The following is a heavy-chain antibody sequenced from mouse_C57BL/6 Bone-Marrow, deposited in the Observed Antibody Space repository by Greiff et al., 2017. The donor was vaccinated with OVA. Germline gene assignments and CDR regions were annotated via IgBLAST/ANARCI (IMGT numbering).Heavy chain of an antibody. CDR2: IYPRSGNT. D-gene: IGHD2-3*01. J-gene: IGHJ4*01. Sequence: VQLVESGAELARPGASVKLSCKASGYTFTSYGISWVKQRTGQGLEWIGEIYPRSGNTYYNEKFKGKATLTADKSSSTAYMELRSLTSEDSAVYFCARGGPYDGFYYYAMDYWGQGTSVTVSS. CDR1: GYTFTSYG. CDR3: ARGGPYDGFYYYAMDY. V-gene: IGHV1-81*01.